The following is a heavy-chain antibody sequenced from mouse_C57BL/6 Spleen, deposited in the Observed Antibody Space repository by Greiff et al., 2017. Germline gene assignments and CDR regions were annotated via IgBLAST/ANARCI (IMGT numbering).Heavy chain of an antibody. V-gene: IGHV1-63*01. CDR2: IYPGGGYT. J-gene: IGHJ2*01. CDR1: GYTFTNYW. Sequence: QVQLQQSGAELVRPGTSVKMSCKASGYTFTNYWIGWAKQRPGHGLEWIGDIYPGGGYTNYNEKFKGKATLTADKSSSTAYMQVSSLTSEVSARYYCARGFTTVVATPYYFDYWGQGTTLTVSS. D-gene: IGHD1-1*01. CDR3: ARGFTTVVATPYYFDY.